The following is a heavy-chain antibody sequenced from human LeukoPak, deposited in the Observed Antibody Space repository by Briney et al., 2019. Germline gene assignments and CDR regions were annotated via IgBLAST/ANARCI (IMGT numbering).Heavy chain of an antibody. V-gene: IGHV3-15*05. J-gene: IGHJ4*02. CDR1: GFTFSQAW. CDR3: TTFRSPREVILGVDS. D-gene: IGHD3-10*01. Sequence: KPGGSLRLSCAASGFTFSQAWMSWVRQAPGKGLEWVGRIKSKRDRETTEYAASVKGRFTISRDDSKDSLSLQMNSLRTEDTGVYNCTTFRSPREVILGVDSWGQGTLVTVSS. CDR2: IKSKRDRETT.